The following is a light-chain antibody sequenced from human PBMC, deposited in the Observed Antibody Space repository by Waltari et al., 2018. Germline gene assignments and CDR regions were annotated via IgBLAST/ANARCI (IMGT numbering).Light chain of an antibody. CDR2: EVS. V-gene: IGLV2-8*01. CDR1: SSDVGGYEY. Sequence: QSALTQPPSASGSPGQSVTISCTGTSSDVGGYEYVSWYQHHPGKAPKLMIYEVSKRPSGGPDRFSGSKSGKPASLTVSGLQAEDEGDYYCSSYAGGSTLGVFGGGTKLTVL. J-gene: IGLJ3*02. CDR3: SSYAGGSTLGV.